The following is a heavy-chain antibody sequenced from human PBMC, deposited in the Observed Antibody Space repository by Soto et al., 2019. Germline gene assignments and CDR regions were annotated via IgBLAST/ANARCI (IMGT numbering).Heavy chain of an antibody. CDR3: ARGLSPGADSPFDY. V-gene: IGHV4-34*01. J-gene: IGHJ4*02. CDR2: VNHSGST. D-gene: IGHD1-26*01. Sequence: PSETLSLTCAVYGGSFSGYYWNWIRQPPGKGPEWIGEVNHSGSTNYNPSLKSRVTMAVDTSKSQFSLKLNSVTAADTAVYYCARGLSPGADSPFDYWGQGTLVTVSS. CDR1: GGSFSGYY.